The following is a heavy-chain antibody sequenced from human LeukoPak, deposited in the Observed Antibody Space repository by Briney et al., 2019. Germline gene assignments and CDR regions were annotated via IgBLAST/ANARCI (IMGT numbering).Heavy chain of an antibody. CDR3: ARGGRGFLRFDY. Sequence: ASETLSLICSVSGDSMRNYYWSWIQQPPGKGLEWIGYIYYSGSTNYNPSLKSRVTISVDTSKDQFSLKLTSVTATDTAMYYCARGGRGFLRFDYWGQGTLVTASS. V-gene: IGHV4-59*01. CDR1: GDSMRNYY. CDR2: IYYSGST. J-gene: IGHJ4*02. D-gene: IGHD1-26*01.